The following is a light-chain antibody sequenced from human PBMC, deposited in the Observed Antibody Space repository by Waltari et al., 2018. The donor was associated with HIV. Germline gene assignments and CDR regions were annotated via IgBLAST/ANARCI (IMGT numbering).Light chain of an antibody. CDR3: QQYHTSSWT. CDR1: QDITDS. V-gene: IGKV1-8*01. CDR2: DAS. Sequence: AIRMTQSPSSISASTGDRVTITCRASQDITDSLAWYQQKPGKAPNLLIFDASTLQRGVASRFNGSGSGTDFALTISCLQSEDFATYFCQQYHTSSWTFGQGTKVDIK. J-gene: IGKJ1*01.